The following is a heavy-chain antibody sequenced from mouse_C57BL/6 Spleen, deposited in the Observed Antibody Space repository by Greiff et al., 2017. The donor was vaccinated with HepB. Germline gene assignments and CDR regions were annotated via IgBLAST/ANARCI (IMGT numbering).Heavy chain of an antibody. CDR1: GFTFSSYG. V-gene: IGHV5-6*01. CDR2: ISSGGSYT. D-gene: IGHD1-1*01. CDR3: ARQTTGDYYAMDY. Sequence: EVQGVESGGDLVKPGGSLKLSCAASGFTFSSYGMSWVRQTPDKRLEWVATISSGGSYTYYPDSVKGRFTISRDNAKNTLYLQMSSLKSEDTAMYYCARQTTGDYYAMDYWGQGTSVTVSS. J-gene: IGHJ4*01.